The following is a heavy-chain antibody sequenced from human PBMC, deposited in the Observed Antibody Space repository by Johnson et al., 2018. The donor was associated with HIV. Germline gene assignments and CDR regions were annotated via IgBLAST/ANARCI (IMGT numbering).Heavy chain of an antibody. V-gene: IGHV3-9*01. D-gene: IGHD1-26*01. CDR2: ISWNSDTI. Sequence: VQLVESGGGLVQPGRSLRLSSAASGFTFDDYAMHWVRQAPGKGLEWVAGISWNSDTIGYADSVKGRFTISRDNAKNSLYLQMKSLRLEDTALYFCARDLTWEMQDTFDIWGQGTMVTVSS. CDR1: GFTFDDYA. J-gene: IGHJ3*02. CDR3: ARDLTWEMQDTFDI.